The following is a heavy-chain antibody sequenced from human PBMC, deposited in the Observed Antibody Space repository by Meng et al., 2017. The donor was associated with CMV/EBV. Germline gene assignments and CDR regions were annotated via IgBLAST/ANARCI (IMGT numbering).Heavy chain of an antibody. CDR1: GFTFSSYG. CDR2: IKSKTDGGTT. D-gene: IGHD3-3*01. V-gene: IGHV3-15*01. Sequence: GGSLRLSCAASGFTFSSYGMHWVRQAPGKGLEWVGRIKSKTDGGTTDYAAPVKGRFTISRDDSKNTLYLQMNSLKTEDTAVYYCTTRITIFGVVRGGFDYWGQGTLVTVSS. J-gene: IGHJ4*02. CDR3: TTRITIFGVVRGGFDY.